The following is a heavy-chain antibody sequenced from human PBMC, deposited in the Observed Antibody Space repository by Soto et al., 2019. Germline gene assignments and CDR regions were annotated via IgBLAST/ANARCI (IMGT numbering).Heavy chain of an antibody. CDR2: ISAYNGNT. J-gene: IGHJ4*02. D-gene: IGHD2-15*01. Sequence: QVQLVQSGAEVKKPGASVKVSCKASGYTFTSYGISWVRQAPGQGLEWMGWISAYNGNTNYAQKLQGRVTMTTDTSTTTAHMEMRSLTADDTAVYCCARQPVVCTACFDYWGQGTMVTVSS. V-gene: IGHV1-18*01. CDR1: GYTFTSYG. CDR3: ARQPVVCTACFDY.